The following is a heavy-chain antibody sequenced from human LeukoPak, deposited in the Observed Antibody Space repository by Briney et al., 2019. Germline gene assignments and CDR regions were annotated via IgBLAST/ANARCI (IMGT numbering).Heavy chain of an antibody. Sequence: ASVKVSCNTSGDIFNTYGISWVRQAPGQGLEWMGWIRGTNDNTKYARKFQGRLTLTTDTSTSAVYMELRGLTSDDMAVYYCVRDSAYSPDYWGQGSLVTVSP. CDR1: GDIFNTYG. CDR3: VRDSAYSPDY. CDR2: IRGTNDNT. D-gene: IGHD5-12*01. V-gene: IGHV1-18*03. J-gene: IGHJ4*02.